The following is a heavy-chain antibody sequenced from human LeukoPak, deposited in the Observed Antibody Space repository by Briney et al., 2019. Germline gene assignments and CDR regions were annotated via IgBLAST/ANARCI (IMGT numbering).Heavy chain of an antibody. D-gene: IGHD6-13*01. Sequence: GGSLRLSCAASGFTVSSNYMSWVRQAPGKGLEWVSVIYSGGSTYYADSVKGRFTISRDNTKNSLYLQMNSLRAEDTAVYYCSRDVADSSSWYGLGYYYYYMDVWGKGTTVTISS. V-gene: IGHV3-66*01. J-gene: IGHJ6*03. CDR1: GFTVSSNY. CDR3: SRDVADSSSWYGLGYYYYYMDV. CDR2: IYSGGST.